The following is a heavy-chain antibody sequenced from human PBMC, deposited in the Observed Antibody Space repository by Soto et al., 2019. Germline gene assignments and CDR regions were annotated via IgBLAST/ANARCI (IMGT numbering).Heavy chain of an antibody. D-gene: IGHD3-9*01. CDR2: ISGDGVTT. Sequence: EVQLVESGGDLVQRGGSLRLSCAASGFPFSSYWMHWVRHTPGKGLDWVARISGDGVTTYYAASVTGRFTVSRDNAKNTLSLEISGLRVEETAVYYCAREYYGILTGYYTDYWGQGTLVSVSS. CDR1: GFPFSSYW. J-gene: IGHJ4*02. V-gene: IGHV3-74*01. CDR3: AREYYGILTGYYTDY.